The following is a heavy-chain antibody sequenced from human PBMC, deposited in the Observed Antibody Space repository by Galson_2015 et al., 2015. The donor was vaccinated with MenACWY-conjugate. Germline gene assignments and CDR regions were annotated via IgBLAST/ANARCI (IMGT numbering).Heavy chain of an antibody. CDR3: ARDYCDRTTCCGMDV. CDR2: ISYDGTNK. V-gene: IGHV3-30-3*01. J-gene: IGHJ6*02. CDR1: GFTFSSYA. D-gene: IGHD2-2*01. Sequence: SLRLSCAASGFTFSSYAMHWVRQAPGKGLEWVAVISYDGTNKYYADSVKGRFTISRDNSENTQYLQMNSLGAEDTAVYYCARDYCDRTTCCGMDVWGQGTTVTVSS.